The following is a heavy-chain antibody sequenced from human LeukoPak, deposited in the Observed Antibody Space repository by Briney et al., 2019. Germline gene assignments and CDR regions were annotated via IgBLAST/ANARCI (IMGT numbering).Heavy chain of an antibody. D-gene: IGHD3-10*01. V-gene: IGHV1-18*01. Sequence: ASVKVSCKSSGYTFTNYGIIWVRHAPGQGPEWMGWISTYNGNTNYAQKLQDRVTMTTDTSTSTAYMELRSLRSDDTALYYCARGWELSIWGQGTMVTVSS. CDR1: GYTFTNYG. CDR3: ARGWELSI. J-gene: IGHJ3*02. CDR2: ISTYNGNT.